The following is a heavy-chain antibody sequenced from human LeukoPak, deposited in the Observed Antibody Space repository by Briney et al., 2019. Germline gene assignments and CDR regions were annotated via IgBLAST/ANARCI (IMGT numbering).Heavy chain of an antibody. D-gene: IGHD6-13*01. V-gene: IGHV3-48*03. J-gene: IGHJ4*02. CDR2: ISSSGSTI. CDR1: GFTFSSYE. Sequence: GGSLRLSCAASGFTFSSYEMNWVRQAPGKGLEWVSYISSSGSTIYYADSVKGRFTISRDNAKNSLYLQMNSLRAEDTAVYYCARDGIAAAGTWSSDYWGQGTLVTVSS. CDR3: ARDGIAAAGTWSSDY.